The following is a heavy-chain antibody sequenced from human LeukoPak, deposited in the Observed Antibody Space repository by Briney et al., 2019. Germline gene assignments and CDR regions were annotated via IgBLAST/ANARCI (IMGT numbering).Heavy chain of an antibody. J-gene: IGHJ4*02. CDR2: IFPGNSDT. Sequence: GESLTISCEGSGYSFPSYWIGWARQMAGRGLEWMAIIFPGNSDTRYSPSFQGQVTISADKSISTAYLHWRGLKASDTAMYYCVRHNNYALDYWGQGTLVTVSS. V-gene: IGHV5-51*01. CDR3: VRHNNYALDY. CDR1: GYSFPSYW. D-gene: IGHD5-18*01.